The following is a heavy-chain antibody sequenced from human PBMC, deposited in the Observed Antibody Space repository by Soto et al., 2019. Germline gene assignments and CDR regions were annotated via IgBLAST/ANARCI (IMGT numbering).Heavy chain of an antibody. J-gene: IGHJ6*02. CDR3: ASRRKYYDFWSGPTNGMDV. CDR2: ISYDGSNK. CDR1: GFTFSSYG. D-gene: IGHD3-3*01. V-gene: IGHV3-30*03. Sequence: GGSLRLSCAASGFTFSSYGMHWVRQAPGKGLEWVAVISYDGSNKYYADSVKGRFTISRDNSKNTLYLQMSSLRSEDTAVYYCASRRKYYDFWSGPTNGMDVWGQGTTVTVSS.